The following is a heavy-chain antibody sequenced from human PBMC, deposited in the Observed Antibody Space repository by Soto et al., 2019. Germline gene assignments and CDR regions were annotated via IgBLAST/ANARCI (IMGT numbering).Heavy chain of an antibody. D-gene: IGHD2-2*02. Sequence: GGSLRLSCAASGFTFSSYWMHWVRQAPGKGLVWVSRINSDGSSTSYADSVKGRFTISRDNAKNTLYLQMTSLRAEDTAVYYCARVGQVVPAAIPEYYYYYYGMDVWGQGTTVTVS. V-gene: IGHV3-74*01. CDR3: ARVGQVVPAAIPEYYYYYYGMDV. J-gene: IGHJ6*02. CDR2: INSDGSST. CDR1: GFTFSSYW.